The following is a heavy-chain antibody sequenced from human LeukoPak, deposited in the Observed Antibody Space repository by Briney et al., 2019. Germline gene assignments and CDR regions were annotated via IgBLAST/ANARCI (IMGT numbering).Heavy chain of an antibody. CDR1: GGSISSSSYY. CDR2: IYYSGST. CDR3: ARRKAARNFDY. D-gene: IGHD6-6*01. V-gene: IGHV4-39*01. J-gene: IGHJ4*02. Sequence: SETLSLTCTVSGGSISSSSYYWGWIRQPPGKGLEWIGSIYYSGSTYYNPSLKSRVTISVDTSKNQFSLKLSSVTAADTAVYYCARRKAARNFDYWGQGTLVTVSS.